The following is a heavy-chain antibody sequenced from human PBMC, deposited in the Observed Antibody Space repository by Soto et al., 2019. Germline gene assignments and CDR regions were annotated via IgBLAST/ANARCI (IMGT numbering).Heavy chain of an antibody. CDR1: GFTFTNYG. J-gene: IGHJ4*02. CDR3: ANRRTNYGSDF. Sequence: EVQLLESGGGLVQPGGSLRLSCAASGFTFTNYGMSWVRQAPGKGLEWVSSIGTSGATTYYADSVKGRFTISRDNSKNTLSLQMNSLRAEDTAVYYCANRRTNYGSDFWGQGTLVAVAS. CDR2: IGTSGATT. D-gene: IGHD4-17*01. V-gene: IGHV3-23*01.